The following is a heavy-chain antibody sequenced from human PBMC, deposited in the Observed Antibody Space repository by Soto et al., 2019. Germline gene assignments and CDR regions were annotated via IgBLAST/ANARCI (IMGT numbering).Heavy chain of an antibody. Sequence: GASVKVSCTVSGYTLTELSMHWVRQAPGKGLEWMGGFDPEDGETIYAQKFQGRVTMTEDTSTDTAYMELSSLRSEDTAVYYCATVSINCSGGSCYRGPPVGAFDIWGQGTMVTVSS. CDR3: ATVSINCSGGSCYRGPPVGAFDI. D-gene: IGHD2-15*01. CDR1: GYTLTELS. V-gene: IGHV1-24*01. CDR2: FDPEDGET. J-gene: IGHJ3*02.